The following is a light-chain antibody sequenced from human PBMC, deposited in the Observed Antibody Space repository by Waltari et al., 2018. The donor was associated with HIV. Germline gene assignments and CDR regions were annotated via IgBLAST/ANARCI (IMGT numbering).Light chain of an antibody. CDR2: SAS. CDR1: ESIGDL. CDR3: QQASSFPHT. V-gene: IGKV1-12*01. Sequence: IQMTQSPSYVSASIGDTVTVSCRANESIGDLMAWYQQRPGEAPRLLIYSASRRESGVDLKFFAFGAETDFTLTISGLESEDFATYYCQQASSFPHTFGGGTKV. J-gene: IGKJ4*01.